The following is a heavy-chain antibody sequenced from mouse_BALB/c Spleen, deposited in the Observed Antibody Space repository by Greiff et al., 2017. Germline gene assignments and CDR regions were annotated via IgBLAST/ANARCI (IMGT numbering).Heavy chain of an antibody. CDR3: ARWDDGYYAMDY. CDR2: INPNNGGT. V-gene: IGHV1-18*01. Sequence: EVKLMESGPELVKPGASVKIPCKASGYTFTDYNMDWVKQSHGKSLEWIGDINPNNGGTIYNQKFKGKATLTVDKSSSTAYMELRSLTSEDTAVYYCARWDDGYYAMDYWGQGTSVTVSS. J-gene: IGHJ4*01. CDR1: GYTFTDYN. D-gene: IGHD2-3*01.